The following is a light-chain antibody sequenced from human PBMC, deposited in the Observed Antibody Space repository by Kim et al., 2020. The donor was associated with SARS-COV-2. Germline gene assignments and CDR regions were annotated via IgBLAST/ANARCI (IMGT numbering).Light chain of an antibody. V-gene: IGLV6-57*02. CDR1: SGSIASNY. Sequence: GKTGTTPCTGGSGSIASNYVQWYQQRPGSAPTTVIYEDNQRPSGVPDRFSGSIDSSSNSASLTISGLKTEDEADYYCQSYDSSFWVFGGGTQLTVL. CDR3: QSYDSSFWV. CDR2: EDN. J-gene: IGLJ3*02.